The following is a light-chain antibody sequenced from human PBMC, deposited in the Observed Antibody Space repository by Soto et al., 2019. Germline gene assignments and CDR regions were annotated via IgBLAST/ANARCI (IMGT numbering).Light chain of an antibody. CDR3: SSYTTSSTVV. CDR2: EVS. CDR1: SNDVGAYKH. J-gene: IGLJ2*01. Sequence: QSVLTQPASVSGSPGQSITISCTGTSNDVGAYKHVSWYQQHPGRAPKLMISEVSNRPSGVSNRFSGSKSGNTASLTISGLQDEDEADYYCSSYTTSSTVVFGGGTKVTVL. V-gene: IGLV2-14*01.